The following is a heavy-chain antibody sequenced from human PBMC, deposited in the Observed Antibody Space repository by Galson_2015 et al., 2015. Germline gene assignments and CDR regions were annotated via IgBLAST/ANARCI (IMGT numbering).Heavy chain of an antibody. CDR3: ARASQDCSRASCPYNY. CDR1: GGSVSTYA. J-gene: IGHJ4*02. V-gene: IGHV1-69*06. D-gene: IGHD2-2*01. Sequence: SVKVSCKASGGSVSTYAISWVRQAPGQGLEWMGGITPMFGTANYVQKFQGRVTITADKSTSTAYMEVSSLRSEDTAVYYCARASQDCSRASCPYNYWGQGTLVTVSS. CDR2: ITPMFGTA.